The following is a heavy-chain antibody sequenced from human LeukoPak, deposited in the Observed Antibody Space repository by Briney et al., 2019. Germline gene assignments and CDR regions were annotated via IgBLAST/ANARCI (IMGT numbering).Heavy chain of an antibody. J-gene: IGHJ3*02. V-gene: IGHV3-7*01. Sequence: GGSLRLSCVVSGFTFNTYWMSWVRQAPGKGLEWVATMRQDGGEIYYVDSVRGRFTISRDNAKNSLYLQMNGLRAEDTAMYYCASGYYYDSSGFQSHAFDIWGQGTMVTVSS. CDR3: ASGYYYDSSGFQSHAFDI. CDR1: GFTFNTYW. CDR2: MRQDGGEI. D-gene: IGHD3-22*01.